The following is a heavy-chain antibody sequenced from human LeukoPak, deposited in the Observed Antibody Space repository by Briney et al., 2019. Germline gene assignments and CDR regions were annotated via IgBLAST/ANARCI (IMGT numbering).Heavy chain of an antibody. J-gene: IGHJ5*02. CDR3: ARGIRIQLWLPTPVKGWFDP. CDR2: GDYSGGT. CDR1: GDSFSSVTDY. Sequence: SETLSLTCTVSGDSFSSVTDYWAWIRQPPGKGLEWIASGDYSGGTYYNPSLKSRVTISVDTSKNQFSLKLSSVTAADTAVYYCARGIRIQLWLPTPVKGWFDPWGQGTLVTVSS. V-gene: IGHV4-39*07. D-gene: IGHD5-18*01.